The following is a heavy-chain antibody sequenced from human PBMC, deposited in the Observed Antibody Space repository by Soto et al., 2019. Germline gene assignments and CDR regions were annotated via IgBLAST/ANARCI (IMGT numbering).Heavy chain of an antibody. CDR3: ARGIQWSYGMDV. CDR1: GFAFDSHW. Sequence: EVQLVESGAGLVQPRGSLRLSCAAAGFAFDSHWMNWVSQARGKGMVWVSRINGDGSSTFYAESVKGRFTISRDNARNTVYLQINSLIAEDTPVYYCARGIQWSYGMDVWCQGTTVTVSS. D-gene: IGHD5-12*01. CDR2: INGDGSST. J-gene: IGHJ6*02. V-gene: IGHV3-74*01.